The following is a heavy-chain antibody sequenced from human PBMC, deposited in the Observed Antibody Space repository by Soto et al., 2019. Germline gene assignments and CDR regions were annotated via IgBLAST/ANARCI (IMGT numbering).Heavy chain of an antibody. D-gene: IGHD6-13*01. CDR2: ISGSSDRT. CDR3: VPPPSSRFFDY. Sequence: GGSLRLSCAASGFPFSTQAMTWVRQAPGKGLGWVSGISGSSDRTYYADSVKGRFTISRDNSRNTLFLQMNSLTTEDTAVYYCVPPPSSRFFDYWGQGTLVTVSS. J-gene: IGHJ4*02. CDR1: GFPFSTQA. V-gene: IGHV3-23*01.